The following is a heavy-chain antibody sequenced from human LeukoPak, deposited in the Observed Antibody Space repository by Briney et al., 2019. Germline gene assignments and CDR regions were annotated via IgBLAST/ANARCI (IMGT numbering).Heavy chain of an antibody. D-gene: IGHD3/OR15-3a*01. V-gene: IGHV3-7*03. CDR2: IKLDGSEK. J-gene: IGHJ4*02. CDR3: ARDQYDTWSRRGDFDS. CDR1: GFTFGKYW. Sequence: GGSLRLSCVASGFTFGKYWMSWVRQAPGKGLEWVANIKLDGSEKNYVDSVKGRFTISRDNTKNSLYLQMNSLRAEDTAVFYCARDQYDTWSRRGDFDSWGQGTLVTVSS.